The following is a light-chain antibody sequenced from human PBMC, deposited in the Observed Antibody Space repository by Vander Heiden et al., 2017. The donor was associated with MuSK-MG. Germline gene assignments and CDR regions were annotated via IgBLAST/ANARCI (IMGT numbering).Light chain of an antibody. CDR2: AAS. V-gene: IGKV1-39*01. CDR1: QSISSY. J-gene: IGKJ1*01. CDR3: QQSYRTPPGT. Sequence: DIKMTQSPSSLSASVGDRVTSTCRASQSISSYLNWYQQKPGKAPKLLIYAASSLQSGVPSRFSGSGSGTDFTLTISSLEPEDFATYYGQQSYRTPPGTFGQGTKVEIK.